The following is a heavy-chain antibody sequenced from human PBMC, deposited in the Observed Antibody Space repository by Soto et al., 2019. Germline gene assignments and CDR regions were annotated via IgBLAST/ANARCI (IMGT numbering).Heavy chain of an antibody. CDR3: ARGLTYYYGMDV. Sequence: QVQLVESGGGVVQPGRSLRLSCAASGFTFSSYGMHWVRQAPGKGLEWVAVIWYDGSYKYYADSVKGRFTISRDNSKNTRYLQMNSLRAEDTAVYYCARGLTYYYGMDVWGQGTTVTVSS. CDR2: IWYDGSYK. CDR1: GFTFSSYG. V-gene: IGHV3-33*01. J-gene: IGHJ6*02. D-gene: IGHD3-9*01.